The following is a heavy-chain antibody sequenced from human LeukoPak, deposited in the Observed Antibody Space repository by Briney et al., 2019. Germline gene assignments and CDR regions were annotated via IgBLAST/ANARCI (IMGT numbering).Heavy chain of an antibody. J-gene: IGHJ5*02. CDR2: ISGSGGST. CDR3: AKPREGYGDPPGDWFDP. CDR1: GFTFSSYA. D-gene: IGHD4-17*01. Sequence: GGSLRLSCAASGFTFSSYAMSWVRQAPGKGLEWVSAISGSGGSTYYADSVKGRFTISRDNSKNTLYLQMNSLRAEDTAVYYCAKPREGYGDPPGDWFDPWGQGTLVTVSS. V-gene: IGHV3-23*01.